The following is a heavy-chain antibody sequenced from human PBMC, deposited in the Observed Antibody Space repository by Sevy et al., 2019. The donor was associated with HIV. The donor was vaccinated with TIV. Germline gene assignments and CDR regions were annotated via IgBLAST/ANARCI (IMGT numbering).Heavy chain of an antibody. Sequence: GGSLRLSCAASGFTFSSYAMHWVRQAPGKGLEWVAVISYDGSNKYYADSVKGRFTISRDNYKNKLYLQMNSLRAEDTAVYYCAREITDIVASIKIRYFDYWGQGTLVTVSS. D-gene: IGHD5-12*01. CDR1: GFTFSSYA. V-gene: IGHV3-30-3*01. CDR2: ISYDGSNK. J-gene: IGHJ4*02. CDR3: AREITDIVASIKIRYFDY.